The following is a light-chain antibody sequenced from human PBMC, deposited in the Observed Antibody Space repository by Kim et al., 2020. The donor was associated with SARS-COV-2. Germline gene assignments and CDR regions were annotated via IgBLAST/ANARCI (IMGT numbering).Light chain of an antibody. CDR1: SDDLGSYNL. J-gene: IGLJ1*01. Sequence: SITIACPGTSDDLGSYNLVSWYQQYPGKAPKLMIYEVTRRPSGVSNRFSGSKSGNTASLTISGLQAEDEADYYCCSYAGFSTLYVFGTGTKVTVL. CDR3: CSYAGFSTLYV. V-gene: IGLV2-23*02. CDR2: EVT.